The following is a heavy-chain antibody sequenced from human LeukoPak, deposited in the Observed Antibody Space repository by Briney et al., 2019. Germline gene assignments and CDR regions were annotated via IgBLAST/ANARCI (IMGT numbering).Heavy chain of an antibody. D-gene: IGHD2-2*03. CDR1: GYSISSGYY. Sequence: PSETLSLTCAVSGYSISSGYYWGWIRQPPGKGLEWIGSIYHSGSTYYNPSLKGRVTISVDTSKNQFSLKLSSVTAADTAVYYCAREWPALGYCSSTSCYGGNWFDPWGQGTLVTVSS. CDR2: IYHSGST. J-gene: IGHJ5*02. CDR3: AREWPALGYCSSTSCYGGNWFDP. V-gene: IGHV4-38-2*02.